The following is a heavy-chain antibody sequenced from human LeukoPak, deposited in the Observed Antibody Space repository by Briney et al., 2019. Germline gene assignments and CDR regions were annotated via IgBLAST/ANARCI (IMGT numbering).Heavy chain of an antibody. Sequence: GGSLRLSCAASGFTFRNLWMSWVRQAPGKGLEWVGRIKSKTDGGTTQYAAPVKDRFTISRDDSKSMLYPQMTSLKTEDTAVYYCTGEPNWFDPWGQGTLVTVSS. CDR3: TGEPNWFDP. J-gene: IGHJ5*02. D-gene: IGHD3-16*01. CDR2: IKSKTDGGTT. V-gene: IGHV3-15*01. CDR1: GFTFRNLW.